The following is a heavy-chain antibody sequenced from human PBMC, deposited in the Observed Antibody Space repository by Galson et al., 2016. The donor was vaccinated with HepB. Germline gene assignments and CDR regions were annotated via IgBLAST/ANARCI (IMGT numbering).Heavy chain of an antibody. V-gene: IGHV4-61*01. CDR1: GGSISSGNYY. Sequence: SETLSLTCSVSGGSISSGNYYWSWIRQPPGKRLEWIGYIYYTGSTNYNPSLGSRVTMSIDTSKNQFSLTLSSVTAADTAIYYCATYGRYDDRYYIDYWGQGALVTVSS. CDR2: IYYTGST. CDR3: ATYGRYDDRYYIDY. D-gene: IGHD3-16*01. J-gene: IGHJ4*02.